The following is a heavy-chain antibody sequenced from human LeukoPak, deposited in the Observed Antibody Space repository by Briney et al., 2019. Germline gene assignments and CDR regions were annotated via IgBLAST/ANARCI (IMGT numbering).Heavy chain of an antibody. J-gene: IGHJ4*02. V-gene: IGHV4-34*01. Sequence: SETLSLTCAVYGGSFSGYYRSWIRQPPGKGLEWIGEINHSGSTNYNPSLKSRVTMSVDTSKNQFSLELSSVTAADTAVYYCASYHFGSGLIDYWGQGTLVTVSS. D-gene: IGHD3-10*01. CDR1: GGSFSGYY. CDR2: INHSGST. CDR3: ASYHFGSGLIDY.